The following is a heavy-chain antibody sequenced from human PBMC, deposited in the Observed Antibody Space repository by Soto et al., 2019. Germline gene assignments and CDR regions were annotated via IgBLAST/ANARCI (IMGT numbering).Heavy chain of an antibody. CDR2: IKQDGSEK. J-gene: IGHJ4*02. Sequence: GGSLRLSCAASGFTFSSYWMSWVRQAPGKGLEWVANIKQDGSEKYYVDSVKGRFTISRDNAKNSLYLQMNSLRAEDTAVYYYARCPGELSLYWLSYFDYWGQGTLVTVSS. CDR3: ARCPGELSLYWLSYFDY. D-gene: IGHD3-16*02. V-gene: IGHV3-7*01. CDR1: GFTFSSYW.